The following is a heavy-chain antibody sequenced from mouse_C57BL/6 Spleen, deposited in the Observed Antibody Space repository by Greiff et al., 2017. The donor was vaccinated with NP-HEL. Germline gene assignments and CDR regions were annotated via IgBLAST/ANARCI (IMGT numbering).Heavy chain of an antibody. CDR2: ISYDGSN. V-gene: IGHV3-6*01. CDR1: GYSITSGYY. J-gene: IGHJ2*01. Sequence: ESGPGLVKPSQSLSLTCSVTGYSITSGYYWNWIRQFPGNKLEWMGYISYDGSNNYNPSLKNRISITRDTSKNQFFLKLNSVTTEDTATYYCARGNHDYFDYWGQGTTLTVSS. D-gene: IGHD2-1*01. CDR3: ARGNHDYFDY.